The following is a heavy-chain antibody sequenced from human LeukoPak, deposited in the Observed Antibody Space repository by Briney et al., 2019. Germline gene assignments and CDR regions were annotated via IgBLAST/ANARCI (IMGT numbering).Heavy chain of an antibody. J-gene: IGHJ4*02. CDR2: ISDDGKNY. D-gene: IGHD3-10*01. CDR1: GFSFTTSS. Sequence: QPGGSLRLSCTASGFSFTTSSMHWVRRAPGKGLEWVAVISDDGKNYYSAHSVKGRFTISRDNSKNTLFLQMKSLTADDTALYYCARGFSGSYSAPLDYWGQGTLVTVSP. V-gene: IGHV3-30*03. CDR3: ARGFSGSYSAPLDY.